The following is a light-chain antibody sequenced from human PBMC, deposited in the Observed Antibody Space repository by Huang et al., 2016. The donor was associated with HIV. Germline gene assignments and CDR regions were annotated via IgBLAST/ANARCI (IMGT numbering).Light chain of an antibody. Sequence: EIVLTQSPGTLSLSPGERATLSCRASQSVSSYLAGYQQKPGQAPRLLIYGASSRASGSPDRVSGSGSGTDFTLTISRLEPEDFALYYCQQYGSSPYTFGQGTKLEIK. CDR1: QSVSSY. CDR2: GAS. CDR3: QQYGSSPYT. V-gene: IGKV3-20*01. J-gene: IGKJ2*01.